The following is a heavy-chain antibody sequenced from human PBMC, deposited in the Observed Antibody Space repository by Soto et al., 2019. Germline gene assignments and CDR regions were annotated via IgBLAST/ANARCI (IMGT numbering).Heavy chain of an antibody. CDR2: IYAGDSES. CDR1: GFSFTTYW. CDR3: ARDLTAYRPSDY. J-gene: IGHJ4*02. D-gene: IGHD7-27*01. Sequence: GESLKISCKGSGFSFTTYWIAWVLQMPGKSLEWMGIIYAGDSESRNSPSFQGQVTISADKSISTAYLQWSSLKASDTAMYYCARDLTAYRPSDYWGKGAQVTVSS. V-gene: IGHV5-51*01.